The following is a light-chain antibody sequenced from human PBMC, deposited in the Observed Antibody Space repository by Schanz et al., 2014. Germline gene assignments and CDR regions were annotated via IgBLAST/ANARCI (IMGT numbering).Light chain of an antibody. V-gene: IGLV1-40*01. Sequence: QSVLTQPPSVSGAPGQRVTISCTGSSSNIGAGYDVHWYQQLPGTAPKLLIYGNSNRPSGGPGRFSGSRSGTSASLAITGLQAEDEADYYCSSYAGSNFVVFGGGTKLTVL. CDR1: SSNIGAGYD. CDR2: GNS. CDR3: SSYAGSNFVV. J-gene: IGLJ2*01.